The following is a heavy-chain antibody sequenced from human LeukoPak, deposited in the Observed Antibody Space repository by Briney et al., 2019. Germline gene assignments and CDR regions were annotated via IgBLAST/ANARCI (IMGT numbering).Heavy chain of an antibody. CDR3: ARDPGLRFLEWFADV. J-gene: IGHJ6*04. D-gene: IGHD3-3*01. CDR1: GFTFSSYA. V-gene: IGHV3-64*01. CDR2: ISSNGGST. Sequence: GGSLRLSCAASGFTFSSYAMHWVRQAPGKGLEYVSAISSNGGSTYYANSVKGRFTISRDNSKNTLYLQMGSLRAEDMAVYYCARDPGLRFLEWFADVWGKGTTVTVSS.